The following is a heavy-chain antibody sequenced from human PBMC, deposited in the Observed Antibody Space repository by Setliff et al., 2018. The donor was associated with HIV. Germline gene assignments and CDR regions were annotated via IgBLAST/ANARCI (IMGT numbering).Heavy chain of an antibody. D-gene: IGHD2-2*01. CDR3: ARGPAEWQIVVVPAAHWYFDL. Sequence: GSLRLSCAASGFTFTSYWMIWVRQSPGKGLEWIGEINHSGSTNYNPSLKSRITISVDTSKKQFSLKLNSVTAADTAVYYCARGPAEWQIVVVPAAHWYFDLWGRGTLVTVSS. CDR2: INHSGST. J-gene: IGHJ2*01. CDR1: GFTFTSYW. V-gene: IGHV4-34*01.